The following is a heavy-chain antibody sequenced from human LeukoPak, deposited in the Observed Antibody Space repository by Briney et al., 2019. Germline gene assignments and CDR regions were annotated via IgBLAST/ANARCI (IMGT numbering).Heavy chain of an antibody. CDR2: ISWNSGSI. CDR3: AKGARGYSYGYVLDY. J-gene: IGHJ4*02. CDR1: GFTFDDYA. V-gene: IGHV3-9*01. Sequence: GGSLRLSYAASGFTFDDYAMHWVRQAPGKGLEWVSGISWNSGSIGYADSVKGRFTISRDNAKNSLYLQMNSLRAEDTALYYCAKGARGYSYGYVLDYWGQGTLVTVSS. D-gene: IGHD5-18*01.